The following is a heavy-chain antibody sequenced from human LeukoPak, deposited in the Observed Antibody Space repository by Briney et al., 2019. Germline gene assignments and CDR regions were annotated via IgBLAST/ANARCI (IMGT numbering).Heavy chain of an antibody. D-gene: IGHD2-2*01. CDR1: GFTFNNYG. J-gene: IGHJ4*02. V-gene: IGHV3-30*18. CDR2: ISYDGRNK. CDR3: AKGPLRGTAAAIDY. Sequence: GGSLRLSCAASGFTFNNYGMHWVRQAPGKRLEWVAVISYDGRNKHYPDSVKGRFTISRDISTDTLWLQMDSLRTEDTAVYYCAKGPLRGTAAAIDYWGQGTLVTVSS.